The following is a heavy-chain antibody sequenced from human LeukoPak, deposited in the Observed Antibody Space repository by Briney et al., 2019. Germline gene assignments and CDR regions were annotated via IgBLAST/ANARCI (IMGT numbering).Heavy chain of an antibody. V-gene: IGHV4-39*07. J-gene: IGHJ5*02. D-gene: IGHD4-23*01. CDR2: INHSGST. CDR3: ARRNYGGNSEGNWFDP. Sequence: PSETLSLTCTVSGGSISSGSYYWSWIRQPPGKGLEWIGEINHSGSTNYNPSLKSRVTISVDTSKNQFSLKLSSVTAADTAVYYCARRNYGGNSEGNWFDPWGQGTLVTVSS. CDR1: GGSISSGSYY.